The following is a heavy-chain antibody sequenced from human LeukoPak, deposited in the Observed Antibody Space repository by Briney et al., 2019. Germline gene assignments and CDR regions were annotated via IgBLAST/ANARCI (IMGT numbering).Heavy chain of an antibody. CDR1: GFTFSSYA. V-gene: IGHV3-23*01. Sequence: HPGGSLRLSCAASGFTFSSYAMSWVRQAPGKGPEWVSAISGSGGSTYYADSVKGRFTISRDNSKNTLYLQMNSLRVEDTAVYYCAKDRAITGTTDWFAPWRQGTLVTVSS. CDR3: AKDRAITGTTDWFAP. CDR2: ISGSGGST. J-gene: IGHJ5*02. D-gene: IGHD1-7*01.